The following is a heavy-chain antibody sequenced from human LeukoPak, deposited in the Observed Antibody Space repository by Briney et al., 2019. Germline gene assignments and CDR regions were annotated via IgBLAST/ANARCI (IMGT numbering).Heavy chain of an antibody. J-gene: IGHJ6*02. Sequence: GGSLRLSCAASGFTFSNAWMSWVRQAPGKGLEWVGRIKCKTDGGTTDYAAPVKGRFTISRDDSKNTLYLQMNSLKTEDTAVYYCTTPYDSSGYSPLYYGMDVWGQGTTVTVSS. CDR1: GFTFSNAW. V-gene: IGHV3-15*01. CDR2: IKCKTDGGTT. CDR3: TTPYDSSGYSPLYYGMDV. D-gene: IGHD3-22*01.